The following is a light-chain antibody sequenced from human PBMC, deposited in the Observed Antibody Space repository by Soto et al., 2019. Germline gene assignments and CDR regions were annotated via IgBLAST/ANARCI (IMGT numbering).Light chain of an antibody. CDR1: QSVNSNY. Sequence: EIVLTQSPGTLPLSPGERATLSCRASQSVNSNYLAWYQQKPGQAPRLLIYGASNTATGIPDRFSGSGSGTDFTLTISRLEPEDFVVYYCQQYVNSPITFGQGTRLEIK. J-gene: IGKJ5*01. V-gene: IGKV3-20*01. CDR3: QQYVNSPIT. CDR2: GAS.